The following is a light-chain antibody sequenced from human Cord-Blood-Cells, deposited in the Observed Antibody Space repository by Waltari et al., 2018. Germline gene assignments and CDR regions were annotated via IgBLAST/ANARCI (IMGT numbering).Light chain of an antibody. CDR2: AAS. J-gene: IGKJ2*01. CDR1: QGISSY. V-gene: IGKV1-9*01. CDR3: QQLNSYPPYT. Sequence: IQLTQSPSYLSASLGDRVTITCRASQGISSYLAWYQQKPGKAPKLLIYAASTLQSGVPSRFSGSGSGTDFTLTISSLQPEDFATYYCQQLNSYPPYTFGQGTKLEIK.